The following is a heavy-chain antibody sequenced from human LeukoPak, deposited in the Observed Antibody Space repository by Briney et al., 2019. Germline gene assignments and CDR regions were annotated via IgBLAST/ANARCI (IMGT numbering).Heavy chain of an antibody. V-gene: IGHV1-2*02. J-gene: IGHJ4*02. CDR1: GYTFTSYA. Sequence: ASVKVSCKASGYTFTSYAMNWVRQAPGQGLEWMGWINPDSGGTNYTQKFQGRVTMTRDTSISTAYMELSSLISDDTAVYYCARGAPDYWGQGTLVTVSS. CDR2: INPDSGGT. CDR3: ARGAPDY.